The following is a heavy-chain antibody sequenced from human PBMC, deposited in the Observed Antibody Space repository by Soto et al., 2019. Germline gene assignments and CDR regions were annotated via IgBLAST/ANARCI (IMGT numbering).Heavy chain of an antibody. Sequence: EVQLVESGGGLVQPGGSLRLSCAASGFTFSSYSMNWVRQAPGKGLEWVSYISSSSSTIYYADSVKGRFTISRANAKNSLYLQMNSLRAEDTAVYYCARDRGIGWFLWGQGTLVTVSS. J-gene: IGHJ4*02. CDR1: GFTFSSYS. D-gene: IGHD6-19*01. CDR3: ARDRGIGWFL. V-gene: IGHV3-48*01. CDR2: ISSSSSTI.